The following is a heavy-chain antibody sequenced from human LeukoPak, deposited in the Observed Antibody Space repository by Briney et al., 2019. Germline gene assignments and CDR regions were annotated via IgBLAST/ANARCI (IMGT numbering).Heavy chain of an antibody. CDR2: MNPNSGNT. Sequence: ASVKVSCKASGYTFTSYDINWVRQATGQGLEWMGWMNPNSGNTGYAQKFQGRVTMTRNTSISTAYMELSSLRSEDTAVYYCARRGDSSGYYYVTNWFDPWGQGTLVTVSS. V-gene: IGHV1-8*01. D-gene: IGHD3-22*01. CDR1: GYTFTSYD. CDR3: ARRGDSSGYYYVTNWFDP. J-gene: IGHJ5*02.